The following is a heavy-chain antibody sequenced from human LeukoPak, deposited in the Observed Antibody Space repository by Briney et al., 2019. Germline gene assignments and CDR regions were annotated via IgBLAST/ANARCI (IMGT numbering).Heavy chain of an antibody. CDR1: GGSISSSY. V-gene: IGHV4-4*09. D-gene: IGHD1-26*01. CDR3: ARLVAAMGTYYYDYYYMDV. Sequence: SETLSLTCTVSGGSISSSYWSWIRQPPGKGLEWIGYIYTSGSTNYNPSLKSRVTISVDTSKNQFSLKLSSVTAADTVVYYCARLVAAMGTYYYDYYYMDVWGKGTTVTVSS. J-gene: IGHJ6*03. CDR2: IYTSGST.